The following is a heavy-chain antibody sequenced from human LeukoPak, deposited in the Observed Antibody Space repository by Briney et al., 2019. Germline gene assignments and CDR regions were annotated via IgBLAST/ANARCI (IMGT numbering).Heavy chain of an antibody. D-gene: IGHD6-6*01. V-gene: IGHV3-30-3*01. J-gene: IGHJ4*02. CDR3: ARQAARPYDY. CDR2: ISYDGSNK. CDR1: GFTFSSYA. Sequence: QPGGSLRLSCAASGFTFSSYAMHWVRQAPGKGLEWVAVISYDGSNKYYADSVKGRFTISRDNSKNTLYLQMNSLRTEDTAVFYCARQAARPYDYWGQGTLVTVSS.